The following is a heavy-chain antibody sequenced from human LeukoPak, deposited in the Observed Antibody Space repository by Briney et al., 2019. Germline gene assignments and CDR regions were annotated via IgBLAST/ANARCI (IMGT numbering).Heavy chain of an antibody. J-gene: IGHJ3*02. CDR1: GFSFSSYS. CDR3: VRESCSGGSCTYDPFDI. Sequence: GGSLRLSCVASGFSFSSYSIHWVRRVPGKGLEWVAVMSVNGVNKYYADSVRGRFTVSRDISKNTQFLQMNSLRFEDTAVYFCVRESCSGGSCTYDPFDIWGHGTMVTVST. D-gene: IGHD2-15*01. CDR2: MSVNGVNK. V-gene: IGHV3-30-3*01.